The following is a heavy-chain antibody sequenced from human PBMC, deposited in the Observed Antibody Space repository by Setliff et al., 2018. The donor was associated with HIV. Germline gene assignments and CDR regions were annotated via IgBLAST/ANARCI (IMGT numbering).Heavy chain of an antibody. CDR3: ARAPRIFPEFNNPHPHFDH. D-gene: IGHD3-3*01. Sequence: SVKVSCKAPGGAFSSYAFSWVRQAPGQGLEWMGGIIPVFRRGDNAQRFQGRVTITADESTTTVYMELRGLISDDTAVYFCARAPRIFPEFNNPHPHFDHWGQGTLVTVSS. V-gene: IGHV1-69*13. CDR2: IIPVFRRG. CDR1: GGAFSSYA. J-gene: IGHJ4*02.